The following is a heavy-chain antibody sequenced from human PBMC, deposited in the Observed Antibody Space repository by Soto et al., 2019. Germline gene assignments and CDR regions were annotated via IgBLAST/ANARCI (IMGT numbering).Heavy chain of an antibody. CDR3: ARGMVYAISY. Sequence: GGSLRLSCAASGFTFSSYAMHWVRQAPGKGLEWVAVISYDGSNKYYADSVKGRFTISRDNSKNTLYLQMNSLRAEDTAVYYCARGMVYAISYWGQGTLVTVSS. V-gene: IGHV3-30-3*01. J-gene: IGHJ4*02. CDR1: GFTFSSYA. CDR2: ISYDGSNK. D-gene: IGHD2-8*01.